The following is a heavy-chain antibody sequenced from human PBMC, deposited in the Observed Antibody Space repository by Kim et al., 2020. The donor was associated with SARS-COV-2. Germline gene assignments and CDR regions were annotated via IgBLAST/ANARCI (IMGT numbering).Heavy chain of an antibody. CDR1: GFTFSSYA. CDR3: VKDAGETTVVTPGYFDY. Sequence: GGSLRLSCSASGFTFSSYAMHWVRQAPGKGLEYVSAISSNGGSTYYADSMKGRFTISRDNSKNTLYLQMSSLRAEDTAVYYCVKDAGETTVVTPGYFDYWGQGTLVTVSS. CDR2: ISSNGGST. D-gene: IGHD4-17*01. J-gene: IGHJ4*02. V-gene: IGHV3-64D*09.